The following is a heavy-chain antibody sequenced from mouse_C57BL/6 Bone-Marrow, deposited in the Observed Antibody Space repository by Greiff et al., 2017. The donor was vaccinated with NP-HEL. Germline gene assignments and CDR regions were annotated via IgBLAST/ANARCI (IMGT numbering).Heavy chain of an antibody. J-gene: IGHJ3*01. CDR1: GYTFTSYG. D-gene: IGHD2-3*01. V-gene: IGHV1-81*01. CDR2: IYPRSGNT. CDR3: ARPHDGYYTWFAY. Sequence: QVQLQQSGAELARPGASVKLSCKASGYTFTSYGISWVKQRTGQGLEWIGEIYPRSGNTYYNEKFKGKATLTADKSSSTAYMELRSLTSEDSAVYFCARPHDGYYTWFAYWGQGTLVTVSA.